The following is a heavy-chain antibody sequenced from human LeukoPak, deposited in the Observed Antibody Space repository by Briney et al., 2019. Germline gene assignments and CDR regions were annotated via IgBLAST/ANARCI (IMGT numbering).Heavy chain of an antibody. J-gene: IGHJ3*02. D-gene: IGHD3-3*01. CDR3: ARRYYDFWSGYWDAFDI. Sequence: GESLKISCKGSGYSFTSYWIGWVRQVPGKGLEWMGIIYPGDSDTRYSPSFQGQVTISADKSISTAYLQWSSLKASDTAMYYCARRYYDFWSGYWDAFDIWGQGTMVTVSS. CDR2: IYPGDSDT. CDR1: GYSFTSYW. V-gene: IGHV5-51*01.